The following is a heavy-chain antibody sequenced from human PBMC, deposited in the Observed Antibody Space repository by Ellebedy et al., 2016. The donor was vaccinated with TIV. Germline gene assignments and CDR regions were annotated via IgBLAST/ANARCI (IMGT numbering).Heavy chain of an antibody. V-gene: IGHV3-74*03. CDR1: GFTFSSHW. J-gene: IGHJ4*02. CDR3: ARDSRGYDF. CDR2: ISGDMTKT. Sequence: GGSLRLXXAASGFTFSSHWMHWVRQAPGKGLVWVSRISGDMTKTKYAEFVEGRFTISRDNAKNSLYLQMNGLRAEDTGVYYCARDSRGYDFWGQGTLVTVSS. D-gene: IGHD5-12*01.